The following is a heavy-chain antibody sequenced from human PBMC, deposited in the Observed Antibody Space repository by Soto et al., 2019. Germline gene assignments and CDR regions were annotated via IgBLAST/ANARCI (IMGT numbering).Heavy chain of an antibody. Sequence: QVQLQESGPGLVKPSETLSLTCTVSGGSISSYYWSWIRQPPGKGLEWIGYIHNSGSTNYNPSLKSGLXXSXEXXKSQFSLKVSSVTAADTAVYYCARGLVTGIDWFDPWGQGTLVTVTS. V-gene: IGHV4-59*01. J-gene: IGHJ5*02. CDR1: GGSISSYY. CDR3: ARGLVTGIDWFDP. CDR2: IHNSGST. D-gene: IGHD5-18*01.